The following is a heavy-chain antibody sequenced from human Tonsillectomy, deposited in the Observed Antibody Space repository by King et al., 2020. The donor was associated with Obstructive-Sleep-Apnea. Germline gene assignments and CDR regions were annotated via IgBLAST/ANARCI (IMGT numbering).Heavy chain of an antibody. CDR3: ARDLYIVVVVAATQPGPDYYGMDV. D-gene: IGHD2-15*01. CDR1: GFTFSSYA. CDR2: ISYDGSNK. J-gene: IGHJ6*02. V-gene: IGHV3-30-3*01. Sequence: VQLVESGGGVVQPGRSLRLSCAASGFTFSSYAMHWVRQAPGKGLEWVAVISYDGSNKYYADSVKGRFTISRDNSKNTLYLQMNSLRAEDTAVYYCARDLYIVVVVAATQPGPDYYGMDVWGQGTTVTVSS.